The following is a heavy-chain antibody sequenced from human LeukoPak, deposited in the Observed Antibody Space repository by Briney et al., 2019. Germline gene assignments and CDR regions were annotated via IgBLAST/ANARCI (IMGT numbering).Heavy chain of an antibody. Sequence: GGSLRLSCAASGFTFSSYAMSWVRQAPGKGLEWVSVIYSGGSTYYADSVKGRFTISRDNSKNTLYLQMNSRRAEDTAVYYCARGSSSSWYELDYWGQGTLVTVSS. CDR1: GFTFSSYA. CDR3: ARGSSSSWYELDY. CDR2: IYSGGST. J-gene: IGHJ4*02. V-gene: IGHV3-66*02. D-gene: IGHD6-13*01.